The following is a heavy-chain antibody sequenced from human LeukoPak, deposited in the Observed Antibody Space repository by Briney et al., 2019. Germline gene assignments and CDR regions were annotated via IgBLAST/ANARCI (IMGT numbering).Heavy chain of an antibody. CDR3: AAFRATHYYDSSGYLVAFDI. V-gene: IGHV1-58*02. D-gene: IGHD3-22*01. CDR1: GFTFTSST. Sequence: SVRVSCTASGFTFTSSTMQWVRQARGQRLEWIGWIVVGTGNTNYAQKFQERVTITRDMSTSTAYMELSSLRSEDTAVYYCAAFRATHYYDSSGYLVAFDIWGQGTMITVSS. CDR2: IVVGTGNT. J-gene: IGHJ3*02.